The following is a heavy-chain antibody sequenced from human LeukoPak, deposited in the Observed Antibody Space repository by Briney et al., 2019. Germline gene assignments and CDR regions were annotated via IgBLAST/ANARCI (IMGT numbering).Heavy chain of an antibody. V-gene: IGHV3-48*03. CDR1: GFTFSSYE. D-gene: IGHD3-22*01. CDR2: ISSSGGTI. CDR3: ARVTYYYDSSGYSGRVLGY. J-gene: IGHJ4*02. Sequence: GGSLRLSCAASGFTFSSYEMNWVRQAPGKGLEWVSYISSSGGTIYYADSVKGRFTISRDNAKNSLYLQMNSLRAEDTAVYYCARVTYYYDSSGYSGRVLGYWGQGTLVTVSS.